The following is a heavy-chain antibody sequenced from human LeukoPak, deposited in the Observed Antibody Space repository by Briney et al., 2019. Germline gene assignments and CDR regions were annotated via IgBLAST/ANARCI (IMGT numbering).Heavy chain of an antibody. V-gene: IGHV3-21*01. J-gene: IGHJ4*02. CDR2: VSGTRTYI. CDR3: ARMSGYYDY. Sequence: GGSLRLSCAASRFTFSDYTMNWVRQAPGKGLEWVSSVSGTRTYIYYADSVKGRFTISRDNAKNSLYLQMNSLRAEDTAVYYCARMSGYYDYWGQGTLVTVSS. CDR1: RFTFSDYT.